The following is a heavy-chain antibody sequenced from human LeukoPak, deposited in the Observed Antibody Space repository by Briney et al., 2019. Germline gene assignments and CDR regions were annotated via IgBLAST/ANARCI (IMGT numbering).Heavy chain of an antibody. J-gene: IGHJ5*02. CDR1: GFTFDSYG. Sequence: GGSLRLSCAASGFTFDSYGMNWVRQAPGKGLEWISYISSSSSTIYYADSVKGRFTISRDNAKNSLYLQLNSLRAEDTAVYYCARVLHKRNYDSSDYYGSWGQGTLVTVSS. CDR3: ARVLHKRNYDSSDYYGS. CDR2: ISSSSSTI. V-gene: IGHV3-48*01. D-gene: IGHD3-22*01.